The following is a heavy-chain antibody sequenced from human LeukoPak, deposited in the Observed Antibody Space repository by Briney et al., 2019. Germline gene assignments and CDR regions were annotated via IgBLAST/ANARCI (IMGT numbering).Heavy chain of an antibody. V-gene: IGHV3-20*04. D-gene: IGHD3-16*02. CDR3: ARRESSYQNYYYYYHMDV. Sequence: GGSLSLSCAASGFTFDDYGMSWVRQAPGKGLEWVSDINWNGDTTGYADSVRGRFTISRDNAKNSLYLQMNSLRAEDTALYYCARRESSYQNYYYYYHMDVRGEGTTVTVSS. CDR2: INWNGDTT. CDR1: GFTFDDYG. J-gene: IGHJ6*03.